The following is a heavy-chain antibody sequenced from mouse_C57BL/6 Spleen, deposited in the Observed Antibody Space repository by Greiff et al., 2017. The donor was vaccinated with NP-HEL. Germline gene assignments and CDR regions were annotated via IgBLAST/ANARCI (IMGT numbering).Heavy chain of an antibody. V-gene: IGHV3-8*01. J-gene: IGHJ1*03. CDR3: ARYRHYGSSPNWYFDV. CDR1: GYSITSDY. D-gene: IGHD1-1*01. CDR2: ISYSGST. Sequence: VQLKESGPGLAKPSQTLSLTCSVTGYSITSDYWNWIRKFPGNKLEYMGYISYSGSTYYNPSLKSRISITRDTSKNQYYLQLNSVTTEDTATDYCARYRHYGSSPNWYFDVWGTGTTVTVSS.